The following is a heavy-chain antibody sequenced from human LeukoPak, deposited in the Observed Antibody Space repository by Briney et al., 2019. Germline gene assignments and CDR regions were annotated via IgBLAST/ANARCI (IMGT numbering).Heavy chain of an antibody. CDR3: ARERGEGGNYALDS. CDR2: IYPSGST. J-gene: IGHJ4*02. D-gene: IGHD1-26*01. Sequence: PSETLSLTCTVSGASISSGGYYWNWIRQHPGKGLDWMGYIYPSGSTYYNVSLMSRLTISVDKSKNEFSQKLTSVTAADTAVYYCARERGEGGNYALDSWGQGALVTVSS. V-gene: IGHV4-31*03. CDR1: GASISSGGYY.